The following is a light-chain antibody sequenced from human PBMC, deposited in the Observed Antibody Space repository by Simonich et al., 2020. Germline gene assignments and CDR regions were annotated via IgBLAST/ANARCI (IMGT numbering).Light chain of an antibody. CDR2: EGS. Sequence: DIVMTQTPLSLSVTPGQPASISCKSSQSLLHSDGKTYLYWYLQKPGQSPQLLIYEGSNRFSGVPDRFSGSGSVTDFTLKISRVEAEDVGVYYCMQSIQLPLTFVGGTKVEIK. J-gene: IGKJ4*01. CDR1: QSLLHSDGKTY. V-gene: IGKV2D-29*02. CDR3: MQSIQLPLT.